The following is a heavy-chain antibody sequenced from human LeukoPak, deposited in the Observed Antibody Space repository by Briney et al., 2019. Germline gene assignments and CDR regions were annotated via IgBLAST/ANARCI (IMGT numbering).Heavy chain of an antibody. D-gene: IGHD6-19*01. CDR3: ASWWLDRFDY. CDR1: GFTFSSYS. J-gene: IGHJ4*02. Sequence: GRSLRLSCAASGFTFSSYSMNWVRQAPGKGLEWVSSISSSSSYIYYADSVKGRFTISRDNAKNSLYLQMNSLRAEDTAVYYCASWWLDRFDYWGQGTLVTVSS. CDR2: ISSSSSYI. V-gene: IGHV3-21*01.